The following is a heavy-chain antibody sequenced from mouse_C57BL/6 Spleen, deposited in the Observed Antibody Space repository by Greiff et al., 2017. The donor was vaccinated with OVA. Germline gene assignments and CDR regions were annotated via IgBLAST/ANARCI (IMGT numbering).Heavy chain of an antibody. CDR1: GYTFTSYW. Sequence: QVQLKQPGAELVKPGASVKMSCKASGYTFTSYWITWVKQRPGQGLEWIGDIYPGSGSTNYNEKFKSKATLTVDTSSSTAYMQLSSLTSEDSAVYYCARSRGYYSNYLFAYWGQGTLVTVSA. V-gene: IGHV1-55*01. D-gene: IGHD2-5*01. J-gene: IGHJ3*01. CDR2: IYPGSGST. CDR3: ARSRGYYSNYLFAY.